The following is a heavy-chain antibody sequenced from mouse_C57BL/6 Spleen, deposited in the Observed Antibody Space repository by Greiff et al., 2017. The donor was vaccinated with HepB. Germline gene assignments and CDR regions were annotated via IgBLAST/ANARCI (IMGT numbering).Heavy chain of an antibody. V-gene: IGHV1-4*01. J-gene: IGHJ4*01. D-gene: IGHD2-4*01. CDR3: AKGGVYYDYFYAMDY. Sequence: VQLQQSGAELARPGASVKMSCKASGYTFTSYTMHWVNQRPGQGLEWIGYINPSSGYTKYNQKFKDKATLTADKSSSTAYMQLSSLTSEDSAVYYCAKGGVYYDYFYAMDYWGQGTSVTVSS. CDR1: GYTFTSYT. CDR2: INPSSGYT.